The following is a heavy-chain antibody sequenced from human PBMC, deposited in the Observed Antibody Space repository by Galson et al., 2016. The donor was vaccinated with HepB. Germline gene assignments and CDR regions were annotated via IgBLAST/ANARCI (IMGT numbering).Heavy chain of an antibody. J-gene: IGHJ4*02. Sequence: SLRLSCAASGFSFTTYYIDWVRQAPGKRLEYVSGISNNGGAKYHADSVKGRFTISRDNSKNTVDLHMSSLRPEDTAVYYWVRAWSGSSPDYWGQGTQVTVSS. D-gene: IGHD1-26*01. CDR1: GFSFTTYY. V-gene: IGHV3-64D*09. CDR3: VRAWSGSSPDY. CDR2: ISNNGGAK.